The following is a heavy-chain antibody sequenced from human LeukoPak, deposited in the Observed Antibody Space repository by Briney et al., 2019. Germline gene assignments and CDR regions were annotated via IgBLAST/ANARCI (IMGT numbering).Heavy chain of an antibody. CDR1: GFTFSTFG. D-gene: IGHD2-15*01. J-gene: IGHJ4*02. CDR2: ISNDGSNK. Sequence: GGSLRLSCAASGFTFSTFGMHWVRQAPGKGLEWVSVISNDGSNKYYVDSVKGRFTISRDNSKNTLYLQMNSLREEDTAVYYCAKDERYCSGGSCYRTDYWGQGTLVTVSS. CDR3: AKDERYCSGGSCYRTDY. V-gene: IGHV3-30*18.